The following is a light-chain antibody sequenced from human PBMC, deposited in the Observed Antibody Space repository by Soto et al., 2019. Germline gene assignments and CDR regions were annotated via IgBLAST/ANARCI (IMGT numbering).Light chain of an antibody. V-gene: IGKV3-15*01. CDR2: GAS. CDR3: QQYYKWPLT. Sequence: EIVLTQSPGTLSLSPGERATLYCRASQSVGSNYLAWYQQKPGQAPRLLIYGASNRATGIPARFSGSGSGTEFILTISSLQSEDFAIYYCQQYYKWPLTFGGGTKVDIK. CDR1: QSVGSN. J-gene: IGKJ4*01.